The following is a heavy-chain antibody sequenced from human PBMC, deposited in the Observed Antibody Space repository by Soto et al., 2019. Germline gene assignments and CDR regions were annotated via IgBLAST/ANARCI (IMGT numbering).Heavy chain of an antibody. V-gene: IGHV4-39*02. J-gene: IGHJ5*02. D-gene: IGHD6-13*01. CDR1: GGSITGGSISSTTYY. Sequence: SETLSLTCTVSGGSITGGSISSTTYYWGWMRQPPGKGLEWIASFFIGGNTYYNPSLKSRVTTSVDTSKNQFSLKLSSVTAADTAVYYCARERPDGSRLDPWGQGTLVTVSS. CDR3: ARERPDGSRLDP. CDR2: FFIGGNT.